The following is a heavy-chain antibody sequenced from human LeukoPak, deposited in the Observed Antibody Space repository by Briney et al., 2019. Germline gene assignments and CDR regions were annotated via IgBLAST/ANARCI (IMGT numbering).Heavy chain of an antibody. CDR2: ISGSGGST. CDR1: GFTFGSYG. V-gene: IGHV3-23*01. D-gene: IGHD3-22*01. J-gene: IGHJ4*02. CDR3: AKDPYYDSGGIDY. Sequence: GGSLRLSCAASGFTFGSYGMSWFRQAPGKGLEWVSAISGSGGSTYYADSVKGRFTISRDNSKNTLYLQMNSLRAEDTAVYYCAKDPYYDSGGIDYWGQGTLVTVSS.